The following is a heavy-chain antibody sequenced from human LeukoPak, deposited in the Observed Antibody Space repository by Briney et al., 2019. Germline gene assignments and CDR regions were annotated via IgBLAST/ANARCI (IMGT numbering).Heavy chain of an antibody. J-gene: IGHJ4*02. D-gene: IGHD2-8*01. CDR2: ISGSGGST. CDR1: GFTFSNYA. CDR3: AKDPDCTSGVCYTFFDY. Sequence: GGTLRLSCAASGFTFSNYAMSWVRQAPGKGLEWVSAISGSGGSTYYADSVKGRFTISRDNSKTTLFLHMNGLRAEDTAVYYCAKDPDCTSGVCYTFFDYWGQGTLVTVSS. V-gene: IGHV3-23*01.